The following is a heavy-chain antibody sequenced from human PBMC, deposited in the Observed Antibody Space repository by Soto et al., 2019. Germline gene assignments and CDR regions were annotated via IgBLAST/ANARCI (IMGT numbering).Heavy chain of an antibody. CDR2: IYWNDDK. D-gene: IGHD3-10*01. Sequence: SGPTLVNPTQTLTLTCTFSGFSLSTSGVGVGWIRQPPGKALEWLALIYWNDDKRYSPSLKSRLTITKDTSKNQVVLTMTNMDLLDTATYYCAHRPRVNGYFQHWGQGTLVTVSS. CDR1: GFSLSTSGVG. J-gene: IGHJ1*01. CDR3: AHRPRVNGYFQH. V-gene: IGHV2-5*01.